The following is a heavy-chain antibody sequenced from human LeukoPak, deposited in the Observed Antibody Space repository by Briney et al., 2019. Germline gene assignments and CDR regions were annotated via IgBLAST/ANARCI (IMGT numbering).Heavy chain of an antibody. D-gene: IGHD6-19*01. V-gene: IGHV1-18*01. CDR3: ARGSFSSGWYPSFDY. CDR2: ISAYNGNT. Sequence: ASVKVSCKASGYTFTSYGISWVRQAPGQGLEWMGWISAYNGNTNYAQKLQGRVTMTTDTSTSAAYMELRSLRSDDTAVYYCARGSFSSGWYPSFDYWGQGTLVIVSS. CDR1: GYTFTSYG. J-gene: IGHJ4*02.